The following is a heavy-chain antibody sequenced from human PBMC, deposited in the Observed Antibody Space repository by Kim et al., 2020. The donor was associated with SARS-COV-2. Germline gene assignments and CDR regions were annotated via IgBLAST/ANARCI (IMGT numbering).Heavy chain of an antibody. V-gene: IGHV4-59*01. J-gene: IGHJ5*02. CDR2: IYYSGST. D-gene: IGHD3-10*01. CDR1: GGSISSYY. Sequence: SETLSLTCTVSGGSISSYYWSWIRQPPGKGLEWIGYIYYSGSTNYNPSLKSRVTISVDTSKNQFSLKLSSVTAADTAVYYCARGNYYGSGSLWIDPWGQGTLVTVSS. CDR3: ARGNYYGSGSLWIDP.